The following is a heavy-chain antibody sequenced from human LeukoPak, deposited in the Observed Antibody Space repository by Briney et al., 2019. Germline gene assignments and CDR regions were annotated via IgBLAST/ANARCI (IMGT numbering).Heavy chain of an antibody. CDR2: ISGSGSTI. CDR3: ARGGSASLYYYYYYMDV. CDR1: GFTFSSYE. V-gene: IGHV3-48*03. Sequence: GGSLRLSCAASGFTFSSYEMNWVRQAPGKGLEWVSYISGSGSTIYYADSVKGRFTISRDNAKNSLYLQMDSLRAEDTAVYYCARGGSASLYYYYYYMDVWGKGTTVTVSS. D-gene: IGHD6-6*01. J-gene: IGHJ6*03.